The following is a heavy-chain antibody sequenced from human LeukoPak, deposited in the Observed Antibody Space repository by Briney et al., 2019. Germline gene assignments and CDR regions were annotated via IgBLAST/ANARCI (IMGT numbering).Heavy chain of an antibody. CDR1: GGSISSGDYY. J-gene: IGHJ5*02. V-gene: IGHV4-30-4*01. D-gene: IGHD2-2*01. CDR3: ARAGADIVVVPAAIYWFDP. Sequence: SETLSLTCTVSGGSISSGDYYRSWIRQPPGKGLEWIGYIYYSGSTYYNPSLKSRVTISVDTSKNQFSLKLSSVTAADTAVYYCARAGADIVVVPAAIYWFDPWGQGTLVTVSS. CDR2: IYYSGST.